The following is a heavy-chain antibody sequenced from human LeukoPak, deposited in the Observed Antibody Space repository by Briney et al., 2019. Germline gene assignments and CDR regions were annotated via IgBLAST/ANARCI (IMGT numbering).Heavy chain of an antibody. J-gene: IGHJ4*02. D-gene: IGHD1-26*01. CDR2: ISYDGSIK. CDR3: AKDPSLKWELFRPLNGFDY. CDR1: GFTFSSYW. Sequence: GGSLRLSCVASGFTFSSYWMSWVRQVPGKGLEWVAVISYDGSIKYYADSVKGRFTISRDNSKNTLYLQMNSLRVEDTALYYCAKDPSLKWELFRPLNGFDYWGQGTLVTVSS. V-gene: IGHV3-30*18.